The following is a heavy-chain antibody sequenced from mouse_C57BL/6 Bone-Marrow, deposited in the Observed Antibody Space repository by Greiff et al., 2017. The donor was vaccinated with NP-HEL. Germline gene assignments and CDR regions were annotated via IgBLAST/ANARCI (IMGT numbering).Heavy chain of an antibody. Sequence: VQLKESGAELVRPGASVKLSCTASGFNIKDDYMHWVKQRPEQGLEWIGWIDPENGDTEYASKFQGKATITADTSSNTAYLQLSSLTSEDTAVYYCTLYYGSSFFYWYFDVWGTGTTVTVSS. CDR3: TLYYGSSFFYWYFDV. D-gene: IGHD1-1*01. V-gene: IGHV14-4*01. J-gene: IGHJ1*03. CDR1: GFNIKDDY. CDR2: IDPENGDT.